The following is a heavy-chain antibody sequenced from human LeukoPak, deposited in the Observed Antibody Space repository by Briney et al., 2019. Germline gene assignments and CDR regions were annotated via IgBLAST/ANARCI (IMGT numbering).Heavy chain of an antibody. Sequence: GGSLRLPCAASGFTFSSYSMNWVRQAPGKGLEWVSSISSSSSYIYYADSVKGRFTISRDNAKNSLYLQMNSLRAEDTAVYYCARDHGASGYDYANYWGQGTLVTVSS. D-gene: IGHD5-12*01. CDR2: ISSSSSYI. CDR1: GFTFSSYS. J-gene: IGHJ4*02. V-gene: IGHV3-21*01. CDR3: ARDHGASGYDYANY.